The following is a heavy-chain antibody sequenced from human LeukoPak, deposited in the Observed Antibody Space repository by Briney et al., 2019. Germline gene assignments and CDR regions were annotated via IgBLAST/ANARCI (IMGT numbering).Heavy chain of an antibody. Sequence: SETLSLTCTVSGGSISSHYWSWIRQPPGKGLEWIGYIYYSGSTNYNPSLKSRVTISVDTSKIQFSLKLSSVTAADTAVYYCARCHYDFWSGYYNYYYMDVWGKGTTVTVSS. CDR2: IYYSGST. V-gene: IGHV4-59*11. J-gene: IGHJ6*03. D-gene: IGHD3-3*01. CDR1: GGSISSHY. CDR3: ARCHYDFWSGYYNYYYMDV.